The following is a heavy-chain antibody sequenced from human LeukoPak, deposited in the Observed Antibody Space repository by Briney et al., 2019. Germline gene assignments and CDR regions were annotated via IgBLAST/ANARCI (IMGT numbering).Heavy chain of an antibody. CDR2: IIPILGIA. J-gene: IGHJ4*02. D-gene: IGHD3-22*01. CDR3: ARGISYYDSSGSYGGLDFDY. V-gene: IGHV1-69*02. Sequence: GASVKVSCKASGGTFSSYTISWVRQAPGQGLEWMGRIIPILGIANYAQKFQGRVTITADKSTSTAYMELSSLRSEDTAVYYCARGISYYDSSGSYGGLDFDYWGQGTLVTVSS. CDR1: GGTFSSYT.